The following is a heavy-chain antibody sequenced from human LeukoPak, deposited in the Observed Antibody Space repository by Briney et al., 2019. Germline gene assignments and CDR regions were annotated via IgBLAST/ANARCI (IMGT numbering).Heavy chain of an antibody. Sequence: PGGSLRLSCAASGFTVSRNYMSWVRQAPGKGLEWVSLIYSGGNTYHADSVKGRFTISRDKSENTLYLLMNNLRAEDTAVYYCTTDHQARCWGRGTLVTVSS. CDR2: IYSGGNT. CDR3: TTDHQARC. CDR1: GFTVSRNY. V-gene: IGHV3-53*01. J-gene: IGHJ4*02.